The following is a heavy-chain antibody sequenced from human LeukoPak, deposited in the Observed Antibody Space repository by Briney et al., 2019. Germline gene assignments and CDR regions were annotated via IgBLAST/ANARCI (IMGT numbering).Heavy chain of an antibody. CDR1: GFTFGGYA. V-gene: IGHV3-74*01. Sequence: PGGSLRLSCSASGFTFGGYAMSWVRQAPGKGPVWVSRINSDGSSTTYADSVKGRFIISRDNAKNTLYLQMNSLRAEDTAVYYCAREDCSGGSCDWNNWFDPWGQGTLVTVSS. J-gene: IGHJ5*02. CDR2: INSDGSST. CDR3: AREDCSGGSCDWNNWFDP. D-gene: IGHD2-15*01.